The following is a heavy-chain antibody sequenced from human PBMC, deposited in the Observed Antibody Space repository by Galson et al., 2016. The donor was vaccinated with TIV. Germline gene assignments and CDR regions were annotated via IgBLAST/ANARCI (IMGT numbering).Heavy chain of an antibody. V-gene: IGHV1-69*13. CDR2: TVPMFGIV. J-gene: IGHJ6*03. Sequence: SVKVSCKASGGTFTSFAISWVRQSRGQGLEWMGGTVPMFGIVTYAQKFQGKITLTADASTSTAYMELRSLRSDDTAVYYCARGGWCGDPGDYHYYYMDVWGKGTTVIVSS. D-gene: IGHD2-21*02. CDR3: ARGGWCGDPGDYHYYYMDV. CDR1: GGTFTSFA.